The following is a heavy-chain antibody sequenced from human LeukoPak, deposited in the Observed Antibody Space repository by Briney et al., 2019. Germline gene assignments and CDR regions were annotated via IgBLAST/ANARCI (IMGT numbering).Heavy chain of an antibody. J-gene: IGHJ6*03. D-gene: IGHD1-26*01. V-gene: IGHV1-8*03. CDR1: GYTFTSYV. CDR3: ARGVKWSYYYYYMDV. Sequence: GASVKVSCKASGYTFTSYVINWVRQATGQGLEWMGWMNTNSGNTGHAQKFQGRVTITRNTSISTAYMELSSLRSEDTAVYYCARGVKWSYYYYYMDVWGKGATVTVSS. CDR2: MNTNSGNT.